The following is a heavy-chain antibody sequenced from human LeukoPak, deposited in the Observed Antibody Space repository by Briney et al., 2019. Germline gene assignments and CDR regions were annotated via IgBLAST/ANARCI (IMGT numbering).Heavy chain of an antibody. CDR3: ARAPSEVGGFYPEYFRH. Sequence: GGSLRLSCEASGFTFSRYWMHWVRQAPGKGLVWVSRIKSDGKTNYADSVKGRFTISRDNAKNTVSLQMDSLRAEDTGVYYCARAPSEVGGFYPEYFRHWGQGTLVTVSS. CDR1: GFTFSRYW. V-gene: IGHV3-74*01. CDR2: IKSDGKT. J-gene: IGHJ1*01. D-gene: IGHD3-22*01.